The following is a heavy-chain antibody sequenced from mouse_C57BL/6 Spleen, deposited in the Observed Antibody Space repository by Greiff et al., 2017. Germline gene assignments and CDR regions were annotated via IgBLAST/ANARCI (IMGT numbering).Heavy chain of an antibody. CDR1: GYTFTSYW. Sequence: VQLQQPGAELVKPGASVKLSCKASGYTFTSYWMQWVKQRPGQGPEWIGEIDPSDSYTNYNQKFKGKATLTVDTSSSTAYMQLSSLTSEDSAVYYCACGSPFDYWGQGTTLTVSS. J-gene: IGHJ2*01. CDR2: IDPSDSYT. V-gene: IGHV1-50*01. D-gene: IGHD1-1*01. CDR3: ACGSPFDY.